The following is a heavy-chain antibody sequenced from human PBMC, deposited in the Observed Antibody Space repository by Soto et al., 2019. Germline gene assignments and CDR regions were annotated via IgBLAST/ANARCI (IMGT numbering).Heavy chain of an antibody. CDR3: ARDLRPTDY. Sequence: VQLVESGGGLVQPGGSLRLSCSASGFAFSTYWMHWVRQTPGKGLVWVSRISNDGSTTHYADSVKGRFTISRDNAKDTLYLQMNSLRAEDTAVYYCARDLRPTDYWGQGTLVTVSS. D-gene: IGHD6-6*01. CDR1: GFAFSTYW. V-gene: IGHV3-74*01. CDR2: ISNDGSTT. J-gene: IGHJ4*02.